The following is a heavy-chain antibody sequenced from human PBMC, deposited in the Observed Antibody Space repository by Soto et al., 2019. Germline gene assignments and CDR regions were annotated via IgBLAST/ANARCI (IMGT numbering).Heavy chain of an antibody. CDR1: GFTFSSYG. Sequence: ASVKVSCKASGFTFSSYGISWGRQAPGQGLEWMGWISAYNGNTNYAQKLQGRVTMTTDTSTITAHMELRSLRSDDTAVYYCARQPVVGTAFFDYWGQGTLVTVSS. D-gene: IGHD6-19*01. V-gene: IGHV1-18*01. J-gene: IGHJ4*02. CDR3: ARQPVVGTAFFDY. CDR2: ISAYNGNT.